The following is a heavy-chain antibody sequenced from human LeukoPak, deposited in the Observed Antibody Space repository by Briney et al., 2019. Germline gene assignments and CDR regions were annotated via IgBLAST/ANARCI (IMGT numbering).Heavy chain of an antibody. D-gene: IGHD3-22*01. CDR1: GGSVSRSSYY. CDR2: ISYNGNT. CDR3: ARDQYYDVSTYYEIDY. V-gene: IGHV4-39*07. Sequence: SETLSLTCSVSGGSVSRSSYYWGWIRQPPGKGLEWIGSISYNGNTYYNPSLKSRVTILVDTSKNQFSLKMTSVTAADTAVYYCARDQYYDVSTYYEIDYWGQGTLVTVSS. J-gene: IGHJ4*02.